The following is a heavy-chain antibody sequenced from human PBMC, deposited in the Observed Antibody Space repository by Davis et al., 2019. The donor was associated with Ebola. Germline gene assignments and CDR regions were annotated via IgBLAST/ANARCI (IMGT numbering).Heavy chain of an antibody. V-gene: IGHV3-30*18. CDR3: AKDQVHYDFWSGYDAFDV. CDR1: GFTFRNYG. CDR2: ISSDGSNK. D-gene: IGHD3-3*01. Sequence: PGGSLRLSCAASGFTFRNYGMHWVRQAPGKGLEWVAVISSDGSNKFYVDTVKGRFTISRDNSKKTLNLQMNSLRPDDTAVYFCAKDQVHYDFWSGYDAFDVWGQGTMVTVSS. J-gene: IGHJ3*01.